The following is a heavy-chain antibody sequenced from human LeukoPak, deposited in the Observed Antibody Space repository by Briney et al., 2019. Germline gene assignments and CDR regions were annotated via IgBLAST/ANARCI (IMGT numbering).Heavy chain of an antibody. CDR1: GYTFTNYY. V-gene: IGHV1-46*01. J-gene: IGHJ3*02. CDR2: INPGGGST. D-gene: IGHD1-26*01. CDR3: ARVSGSLPDLDAFDI. Sequence: ASVKVSCKASGYTFTNYYIHWVRQAPGQGLEWMGLINPGGGSTTYSQKFQGRVTMTRDTSTSTVYMELNNLRSEDTAVYYCARVSGSLPDLDAFDIWGQGTMVTVSS.